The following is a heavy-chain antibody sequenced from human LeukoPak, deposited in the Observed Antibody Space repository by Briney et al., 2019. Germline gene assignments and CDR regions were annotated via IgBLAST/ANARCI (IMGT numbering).Heavy chain of an antibody. CDR2: ISAYNGNT. Sequence: ASVKVSCKASDYTFTNYGISWVRQAPGQGLEWMGWISAYNGNTNYAQKLQGRVTMTTDTSTSTAYMELRSLRSDDTAVYYCARAGHRRYYYDNGYDYWGQGTLVTVSS. CDR3: ARAGHRRYYYDNGYDY. CDR1: DYTFTNYG. V-gene: IGHV1-18*01. D-gene: IGHD3-22*01. J-gene: IGHJ4*02.